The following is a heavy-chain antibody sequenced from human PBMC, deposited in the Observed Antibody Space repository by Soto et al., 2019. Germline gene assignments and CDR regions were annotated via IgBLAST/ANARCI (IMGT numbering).Heavy chain of an antibody. D-gene: IGHD2-2*01. CDR3: ARDLQDIVVVPAAYYYYYYYMDV. Sequence: PGGSLRLSCAASGFTFSSYSMNWVRQAPGKGLEWVSYISSSSSTIYYADSVKGRFTISRDNAKNSLYLQMNSLRAEDTAVYYCARDLQDIVVVPAAYYYYYYYMDVWGKGTTVTVSS. V-gene: IGHV3-48*01. CDR2: ISSSSSTI. CDR1: GFTFSSYS. J-gene: IGHJ6*03.